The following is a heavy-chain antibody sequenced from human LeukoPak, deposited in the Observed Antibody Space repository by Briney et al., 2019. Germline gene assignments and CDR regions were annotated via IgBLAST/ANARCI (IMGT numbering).Heavy chain of an antibody. CDR3: ASYSYSYGYTGSQFDY. CDR2: ISGGEGTT. J-gene: IGHJ4*02. V-gene: IGHV3-23*01. Sequence: PGGSLRLSCAASGFTISSYGMSWVRQAPGKGLEWVSSISGGEGTTYYADSVKGRFTMSRDNSKNTLYLQMNSLRAEDTAVYYCASYSYSYGYTGSQFDYWGQGTLVTVSS. D-gene: IGHD5-18*01. CDR1: GFTISSYG.